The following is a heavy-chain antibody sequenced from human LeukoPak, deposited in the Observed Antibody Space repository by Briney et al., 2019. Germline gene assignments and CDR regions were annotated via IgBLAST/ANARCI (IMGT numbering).Heavy chain of an antibody. D-gene: IGHD5-18*01. CDR3: ARDRGYSTFDM. J-gene: IGHJ3*02. CDR1: GFTFSSYW. CDR2: TNQDGSEK. Sequence: WGSLRLFCVASGFTFSSYWMAWVCQAPGKGLELVANTNQDGSEKNYVDSVKGRLTISRDNAKNSLCLQMNSLRAEDTAVYYCARDRGYSTFDMWGQGTMVTASS. V-gene: IGHV3-7*05.